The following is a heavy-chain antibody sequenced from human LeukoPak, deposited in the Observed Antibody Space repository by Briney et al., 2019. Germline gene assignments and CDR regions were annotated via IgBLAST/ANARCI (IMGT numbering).Heavy chain of an antibody. D-gene: IGHD3-22*01. Sequence: ASVKVSCKASGFTFTSSAMQWVRQARGQRLEWIGWIVVGSGNTNYAQKFQERVTITRDMSTSTAYMELSSLRSEDTAVYYCAADPGYYDSSGYSDAFDIWGQGTKVTVSS. CDR3: AADPGYYDSSGYSDAFDI. V-gene: IGHV1-58*02. CDR1: GFTFTSSA. CDR2: IVVGSGNT. J-gene: IGHJ3*02.